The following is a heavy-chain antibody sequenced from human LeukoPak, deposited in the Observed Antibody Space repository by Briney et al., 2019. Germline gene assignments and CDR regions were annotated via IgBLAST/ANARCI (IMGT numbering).Heavy chain of an antibody. CDR1: GFTFSSCA. D-gene: IGHD5-12*01. CDR2: ISYDGSNK. Sequence: GRSLRLSCAASGFTFSSCAMHWVRQAPGKGLEWVAVISYDGSNKYYADSVKGRFTISRDNSKNTLYLQMNSLRAEDTAVYYCARDYDSIHAFDIWGQGTMVTVSS. J-gene: IGHJ3*02. V-gene: IGHV3-30-3*01. CDR3: ARDYDSIHAFDI.